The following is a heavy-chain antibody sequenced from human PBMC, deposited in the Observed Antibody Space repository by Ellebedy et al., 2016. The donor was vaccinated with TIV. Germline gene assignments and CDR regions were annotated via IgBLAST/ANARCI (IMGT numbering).Heavy chain of an antibody. Sequence: PGGSLRLSCAASGFSFSSYGMHWVRQSQGKGLEWMAIIWYDGTDESYEESVEGRFSIPRDNSKNTLYLHMKSLRAEDTAIYYCARDSRGRWTPFDHWGQGTVVAVSS. D-gene: IGHD4-23*01. CDR1: GFSFSSYG. V-gene: IGHV3-33*01. CDR3: ARDSRGRWTPFDH. J-gene: IGHJ4*02. CDR2: IWYDGTDE.